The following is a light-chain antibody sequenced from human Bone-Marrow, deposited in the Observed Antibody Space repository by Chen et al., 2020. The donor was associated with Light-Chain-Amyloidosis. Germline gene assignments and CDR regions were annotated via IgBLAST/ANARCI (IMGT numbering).Light chain of an antibody. CDR1: QSVLYSSNNKNY. CDR3: QQYGSSLYT. J-gene: IGKJ2*01. V-gene: IGKV4-1*01. Sequence: DIVMTQSPDSLAVSLGERATINCKSSQSVLYSSNNKNYLAWYQQKPGHPPRLLIYGASNRTAGIPDRFSGSGSGADFTLTISRLDPEDFAVYYCQQYGSSLYTFGQGTRLEI. CDR2: GAS.